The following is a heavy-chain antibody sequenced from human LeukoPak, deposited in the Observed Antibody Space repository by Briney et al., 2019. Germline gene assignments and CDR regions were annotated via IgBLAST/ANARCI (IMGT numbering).Heavy chain of an antibody. CDR3: ARRMGGDYGHWFDP. D-gene: IGHD4-17*01. CDR1: GGPISGYY. Sequence: SGTLSLTCTVSGGPISGYYWSWIRQPPGKGLEWIGYIYYSGSTNYNPSLKSRVTISVDTSQNQFSLKLSSVTAADTAVYYCARRMGGDYGHWFDPWGQGTLVTVSS. V-gene: IGHV4-59*08. CDR2: IYYSGST. J-gene: IGHJ5*02.